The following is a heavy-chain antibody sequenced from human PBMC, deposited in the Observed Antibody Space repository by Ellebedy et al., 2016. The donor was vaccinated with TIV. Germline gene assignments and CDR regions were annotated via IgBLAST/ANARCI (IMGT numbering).Heavy chain of an antibody. CDR2: IYHTGTT. CDR3: ARFRSGIVVAPAHYGMDV. D-gene: IGHD2-2*01. V-gene: IGHV4-39*01. Sequence: SETLSLTXRVSGGSVSRGNYYCGWIRQRPGKGPEWIGNIYHTGTTFYNPSLKSRVTISVDTSKNQFSLRLSSVTAADTAVYYCARFRSGIVVAPAHYGMDVWGQGTTVTVSS. J-gene: IGHJ6*02. CDR1: GGSVSRGNYY.